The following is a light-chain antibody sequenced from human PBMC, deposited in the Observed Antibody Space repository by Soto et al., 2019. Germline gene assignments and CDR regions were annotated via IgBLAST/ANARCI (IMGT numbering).Light chain of an antibody. V-gene: IGKV3-15*01. Sequence: EIVMTQSPATLSVSPGERVTLSCRASQSVSDNLAWYQQKPGQAPSPLIFDASTRATGVPARFSGSGSGTEFTLTISRLQSEDFAVYYCQHYYNWPRTFGQGTKVEIK. J-gene: IGKJ1*01. CDR2: DAS. CDR1: QSVSDN. CDR3: QHYYNWPRT.